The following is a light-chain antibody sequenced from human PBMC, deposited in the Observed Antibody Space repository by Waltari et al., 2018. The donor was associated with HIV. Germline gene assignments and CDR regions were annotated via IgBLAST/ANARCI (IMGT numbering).Light chain of an antibody. CDR3: QSYDSSLSVWV. Sequence: QSVLTQPPSVSGAPGQRVTISCTGSSSNIGAGYDVHWYQQILGKAPKLLIYGNSHRPSGVPDRFSGSKSGTSASLAITGLQAEDEADYYCQSYDSSLSVWVFGGGTKLTVL. CDR2: GNS. J-gene: IGLJ3*02. CDR1: SSNIGAGYD. V-gene: IGLV1-40*01.